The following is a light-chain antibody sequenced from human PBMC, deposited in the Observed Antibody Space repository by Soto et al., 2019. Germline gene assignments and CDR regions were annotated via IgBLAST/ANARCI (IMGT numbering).Light chain of an antibody. CDR2: GAS. CDR3: QQYNNWPPLT. CDR1: QSVSSN. J-gene: IGKJ1*01. V-gene: IGKV3-15*01. Sequence: EIVMTQSPATLSVSPGERATLSCRASQSVSSNLAWYQQKPGQAPRLLIYGASTRATGIPARFSGSGSGTEFSLIISSLQSEDFAVYYCQQYNNWPPLTFGHGTKVEIK.